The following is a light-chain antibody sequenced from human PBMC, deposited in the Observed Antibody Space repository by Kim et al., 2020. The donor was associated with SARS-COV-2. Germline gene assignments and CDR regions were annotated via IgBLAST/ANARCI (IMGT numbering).Light chain of an antibody. Sequence: SSELTQDPAVSVALGQTIRITCQGDSLRNYYPSWYQQKPGQAPVLVIYGKNNRPSGIPDRFSGSISGTPASLTITGAQAEDEADYYCNSRDSSGNRYVLG. CDR1: SLRNYY. J-gene: IGLJ1*01. CDR3: NSRDSSGNRYV. CDR2: GKN. V-gene: IGLV3-19*01.